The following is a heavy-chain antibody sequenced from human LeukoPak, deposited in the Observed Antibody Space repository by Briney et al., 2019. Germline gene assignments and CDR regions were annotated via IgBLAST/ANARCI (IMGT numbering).Heavy chain of an antibody. CDR1: GYSISSAYY. J-gene: IGHJ6*03. CDR3: ARGASDCSSTSCYSWVSYYYYMDV. Sequence: SETLSLTCTVSGYSISSAYYWGWIRQPPGKGLEWIGSMSHSGSPYYNPSLKSRVTISLDTSKNQFSLRLSSVTAADTAMYYCARGASDCSSTSCYSWVSYYYYMDVWGKGTTVTVSS. D-gene: IGHD2-2*01. CDR2: MSHSGSP. V-gene: IGHV4-38-2*02.